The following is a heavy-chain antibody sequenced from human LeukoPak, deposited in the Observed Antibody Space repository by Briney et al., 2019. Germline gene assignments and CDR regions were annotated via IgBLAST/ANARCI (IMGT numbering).Heavy chain of an antibody. J-gene: IGHJ4*02. CDR2: IYSGGST. CDR3: ARSGYCYGYLGYFDY. CDR1: GFTVSSNY. Sequence: PGGSLRLSCAASGFTVSSNYMSWVRQAPGKGLEWVSVIYSGGSTYYADSVKGRFTISRDNSKNTLYLQMNSLRAEDTAVYYCARSGYCYGYLGYFDYWGQGTLVTVSS. V-gene: IGHV3-66*01. D-gene: IGHD5-18*01.